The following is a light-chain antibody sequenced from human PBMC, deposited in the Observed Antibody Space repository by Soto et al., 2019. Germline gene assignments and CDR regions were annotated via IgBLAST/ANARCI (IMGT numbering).Light chain of an antibody. V-gene: IGKV1-5*01. CDR3: QQYDNYSPGT. Sequence: DFQMTQSPSTLSASVGDRVTITCRASQSISRWLAWYQQKPGKAPKLLIYDASILESGVPSRFSGSGSGTEFTLTIICLQPDDFATYYCQQYDNYSPGTFGQGTKLEIK. CDR1: QSISRW. CDR2: DAS. J-gene: IGKJ2*01.